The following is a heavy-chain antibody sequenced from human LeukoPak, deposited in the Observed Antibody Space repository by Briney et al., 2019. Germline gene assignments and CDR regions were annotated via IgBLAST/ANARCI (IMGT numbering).Heavy chain of an antibody. V-gene: IGHV3-7*04. CDR3: ARAGYSMDTEYFQH. CDR2: IHQDAGEK. CDR1: GFTFSDSW. D-gene: IGHD5-18*01. J-gene: IGHJ1*01. Sequence: GGSLRLSCAASGFTFSDSWMTWVRQTPGKGLQWVASIHQDAGEKQYLDSVRGRFTISRDNAKSSLYLQMNSLRAEDTAVYYCARAGYSMDTEYFQHWGQGTLVTVSS.